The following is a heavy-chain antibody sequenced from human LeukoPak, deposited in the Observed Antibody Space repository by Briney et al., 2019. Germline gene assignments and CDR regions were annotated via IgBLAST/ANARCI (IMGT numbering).Heavy chain of an antibody. J-gene: IGHJ4*02. CDR3: ARADLYYYDSSGYYLFDY. V-gene: IGHV3-21*01. CDR2: ISSSSSYI. CDR1: GFTFSSYS. D-gene: IGHD3-22*01. Sequence: GGSLRLSCAASGFTFSSYSMNWVRQAPGKGLEWVSSISSSSSYIYYADSVKGRFTISRDNAKNSLYLQMNSLRAEDTAVYYCARADLYYYDSSGYYLFDYWGQGTLVTVSS.